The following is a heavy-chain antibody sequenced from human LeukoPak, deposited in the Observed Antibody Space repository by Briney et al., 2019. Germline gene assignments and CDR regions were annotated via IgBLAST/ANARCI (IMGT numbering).Heavy chain of an antibody. V-gene: IGHV3-74*01. J-gene: IGHJ3*02. CDR1: GFPFSTSW. Sequence: GGSLRLSCAASGFPFSTSWVHWVRQAPGKGLLWVSRISSDGGTTEYADSVKGRFAISRDNAKNTLYLQMNSLRAEDTAVYYCAAQFRDGLDIWGQGTMVTVSS. CDR3: AAQFRDGLDI. CDR2: ISSDGGTT.